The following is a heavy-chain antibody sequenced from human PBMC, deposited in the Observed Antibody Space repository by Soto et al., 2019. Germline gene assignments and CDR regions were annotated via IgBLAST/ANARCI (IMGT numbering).Heavy chain of an antibody. CDR3: APYLSAGSCYRPSYQCGY. J-gene: IGHJ4*02. V-gene: IGHV5-51*01. D-gene: IGHD2-15*01. Sequence: GESLKISCKGSGYSFSSYWIGGVRQMPGQGPEWMGIIYPGDSDTRYSLSFQGQVTISADKSISTAYLHRSSLQATKSAMSSCAPYLSAGSCYRPSYQCGYWGQGTLVAVAS. CDR2: IYPGDSDT. CDR1: GYSFSSYW.